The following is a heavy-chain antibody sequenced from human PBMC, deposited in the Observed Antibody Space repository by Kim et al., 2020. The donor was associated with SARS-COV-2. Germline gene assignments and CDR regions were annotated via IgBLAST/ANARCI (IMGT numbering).Heavy chain of an antibody. CDR1: GYTLTELS. CDR3: ATARGVVAATPYFDY. CDR2: FDPEDGET. V-gene: IGHV1-24*01. D-gene: IGHD2-15*01. J-gene: IGHJ4*02. Sequence: ASVKVSCKVSGYTLTELSMHWVRQAPGKGLEWMGGFDPEDGETIYAQKFQGRVTMTEDTSTDTAYMELSSLRSEDTAVYYCATARGVVAATPYFDYWGQGTLVTVSS.